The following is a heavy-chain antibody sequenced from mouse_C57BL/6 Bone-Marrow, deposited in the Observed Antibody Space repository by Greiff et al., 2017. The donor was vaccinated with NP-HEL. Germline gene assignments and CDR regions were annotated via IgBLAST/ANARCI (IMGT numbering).Heavy chain of an antibody. J-gene: IGHJ2*01. CDR1: GYTFTSYW. Sequence: QVHVKQPGAELVKPGASVKMSCKASGYTFTSYWITWVKQRPGQGLEWIGDIYPGSGSTNYNEKFKSKATLTVDTSSSTAYMQLSSLTSEDSAVYYCARKSYSNYVFDYWGQGTTLTVSS. CDR2: IYPGSGST. V-gene: IGHV1-55*01. D-gene: IGHD2-5*01. CDR3: ARKSYSNYVFDY.